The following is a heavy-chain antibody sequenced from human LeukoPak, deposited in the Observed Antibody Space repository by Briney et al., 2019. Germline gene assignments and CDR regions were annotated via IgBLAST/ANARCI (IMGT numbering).Heavy chain of an antibody. D-gene: IGHD5-18*01. J-gene: IGHJ4*02. CDR2: ISGSGYTT. Sequence: PGGSLRLSCAASGFTFSSYAMNWVRQAPGRGLEWVSSISGSGYTTHYADSVKGRFTISRDNSKNTLYLQMNSLRAEDTAVYYCARGEGYSYGYPLDYWGQGTLVTVSS. CDR3: ARGEGYSYGYPLDY. CDR1: GFTFSSYA. V-gene: IGHV3-23*01.